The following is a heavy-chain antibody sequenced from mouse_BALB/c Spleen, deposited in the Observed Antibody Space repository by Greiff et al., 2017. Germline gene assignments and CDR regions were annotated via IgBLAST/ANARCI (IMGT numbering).Heavy chain of an antibody. CDR3: TRNGYYGFDD. D-gene: IGHD2-3*01. CDR1: GYTFTSYW. CDR2: IYPSDSYT. V-gene: IGHV1-69*02. J-gene: IGHJ2*01. Sequence: VKLQQPGAELVRPGASVKLSCKASGYTFTSYWINWVKQRPGQGLEWIGNIYPSDSYTNYNQKFKDKATLTVDKSSSTAYMQLSSPTSEDSAVYYCTRNGYYGFDDWGQGTTLTVSS.